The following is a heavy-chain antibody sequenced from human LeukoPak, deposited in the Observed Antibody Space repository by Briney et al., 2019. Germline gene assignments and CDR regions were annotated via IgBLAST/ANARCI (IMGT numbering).Heavy chain of an antibody. D-gene: IGHD3-22*01. CDR2: ISAYNGNT. Sequence: ASVKVSCKASGYTFTSYGISWVRQAPGQGLEWMGWISAYNGNTNYAQKLQGRVTMTADTSTSTAYMELRSLRSDDTAVYYCARDLRDYYDSSGYHSPFDYWGQGTLVTVSS. CDR1: GYTFTSYG. J-gene: IGHJ4*02. CDR3: ARDLRDYYDSSGYHSPFDY. V-gene: IGHV1-18*01.